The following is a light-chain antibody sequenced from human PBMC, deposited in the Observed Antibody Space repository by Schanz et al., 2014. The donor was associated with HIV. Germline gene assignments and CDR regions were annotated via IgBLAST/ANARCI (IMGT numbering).Light chain of an antibody. CDR1: SSNIWNHY. CDR2: GNS. Sequence: QSVLTQPPSASGAPGQRVTISCSGGSSNIWNHYISWYQQPPGTAPKLLIYGNSNRPSGVPDRFSGSKSVTSASLAITGLRAEDEADYYCLSYDSSLKGYVFGTGTKLTVL. V-gene: IGLV1-40*01. CDR3: LSYDSSLKGYV. J-gene: IGLJ1*01.